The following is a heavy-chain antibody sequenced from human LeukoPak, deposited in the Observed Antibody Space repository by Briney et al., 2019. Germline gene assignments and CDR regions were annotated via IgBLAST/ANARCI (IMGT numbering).Heavy chain of an antibody. V-gene: IGHV1-2*02. Sequence: ASVKVSCKASGYSFSGYFMHWVRQAPGQGLEWMGWINPNSGDTNYVQKFQGRVIMTRDTSISTAYMELSRVRSDDTAVYYCARGDGDGPARRAFDIWGQGTMVTVSS. CDR1: GYSFSGYF. CDR3: ARGDGDGPARRAFDI. J-gene: IGHJ3*02. D-gene: IGHD7-27*01. CDR2: INPNSGDT.